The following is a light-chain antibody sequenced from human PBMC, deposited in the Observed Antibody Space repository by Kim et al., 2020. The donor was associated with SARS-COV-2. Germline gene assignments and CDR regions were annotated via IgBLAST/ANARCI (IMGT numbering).Light chain of an antibody. CDR2: GKY. CDR1: SLRSYY. CDR3: CSRGTTVDHVG. J-gene: IGLJ3*02. V-gene: IGLV3-19*01. Sequence: SSELTQDPAVSVALGQTVRLTCQGDSLRSYYATWYQQRPGQAPTLVLYGKYDRPSGIPDRFPGSASGNTASLTITGAQAEVEGDHYCCSRGTTVDHVGFG.